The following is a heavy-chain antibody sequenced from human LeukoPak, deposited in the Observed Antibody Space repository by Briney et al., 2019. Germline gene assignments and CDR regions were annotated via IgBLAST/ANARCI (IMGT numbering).Heavy chain of an antibody. CDR1: GYTFTSYY. V-gene: IGHV1-46*01. D-gene: IGHD6-13*01. CDR2: INPSGGST. J-gene: IGHJ6*02. Sequence: GASVKVSCKASGYTFTSYYMHWVRQAPGQGLEWMGIINPSGGSTSYAQKFQGRVTMTRDTSTSTVYMELSSLRSEDTAVYYCAREGAAGTSYYYYGMDVWGQGTTVTVS. CDR3: AREGAAGTSYYYYGMDV.